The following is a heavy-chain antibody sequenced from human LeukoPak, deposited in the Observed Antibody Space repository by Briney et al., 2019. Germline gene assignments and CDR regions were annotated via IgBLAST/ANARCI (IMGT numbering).Heavy chain of an antibody. CDR1: GFTFSSYA. J-gene: IGHJ4*02. CDR3: AISFGGIAVAGTDY. CDR2: ISGSGGST. D-gene: IGHD6-19*01. V-gene: IGHV3-23*01. Sequence: GGSLRLSCAASGFTFSSYAMSWVRQAPGKGLEWVSAISGSGGSTYYADSVKGRFTISRDNSKNTLYLQVNSLRAEDTAVYYCAISFGGIAVAGTDYWGQGTLVTVSS.